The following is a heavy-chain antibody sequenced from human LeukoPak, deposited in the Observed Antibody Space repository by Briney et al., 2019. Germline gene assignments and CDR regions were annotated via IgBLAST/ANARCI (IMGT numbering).Heavy chain of an antibody. D-gene: IGHD6-13*01. V-gene: IGHV3-21*01. Sequence: PGGSLRLSCSASGFTFSTYWMSWVRQAPGKGLEWVSSISSSSSYIYYADSLKGRFTISRDNAQNSLYLQMNSLRAEDTAVYFCARATAAAGGTLDYWGQGTLVTVSS. CDR1: GFTFSTYW. J-gene: IGHJ4*02. CDR3: ARATAAAGGTLDY. CDR2: ISSSSSYI.